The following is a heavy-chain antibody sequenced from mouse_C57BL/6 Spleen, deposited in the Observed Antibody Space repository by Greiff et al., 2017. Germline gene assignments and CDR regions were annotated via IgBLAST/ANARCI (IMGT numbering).Heavy chain of an antibody. CDR3: ARGDYAYEYFDV. CDR2: INPGSGGT. J-gene: IGHJ1*03. CDR1: GYAFTNYL. V-gene: IGHV1-54*01. D-gene: IGHD2-2*01. Sequence: VQLQQSGAELVRPGTSVKVSCKASGYAFTNYLIVWVQQRPGQGLEWIGVINPGSGGTNYTEKFKGKAILTADKSSSTAYMQRSSLTSEDSAVYVCARGDYAYEYFDVWGTGTTVTVSS.